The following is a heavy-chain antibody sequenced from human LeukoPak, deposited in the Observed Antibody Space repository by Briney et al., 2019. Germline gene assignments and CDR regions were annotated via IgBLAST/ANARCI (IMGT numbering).Heavy chain of an antibody. CDR2: ISYDGSDK. J-gene: IGHJ6*03. CDR3: ARDLEYYYYYYMDV. CDR1: GFTFSSFS. D-gene: IGHD3-3*01. V-gene: IGHV3-30*01. Sequence: GGGLRLFSAAPGFTFSSFSIQWVRQAPGKGVEWGRIISYDGSDKYYADSVKGRFTISRDNSKNTLYLQMNSLRAEDTAVYYCARDLEYYYYYYMDVWGKGTTVTVSS.